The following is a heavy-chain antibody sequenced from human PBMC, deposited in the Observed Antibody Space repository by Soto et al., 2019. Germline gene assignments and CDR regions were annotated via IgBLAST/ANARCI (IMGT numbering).Heavy chain of an antibody. CDR1: GGSISGANYY. D-gene: IGHD3-10*01. CDR2: IYYSGST. V-gene: IGHV4-31*11. J-gene: IGHJ4*01. Sequence: QVQLQESGPGLVKPSQTLSLTCAVSGGSISGANYYWSWVRQHPGKGLEWIGNIYYSGSTEYNPSLKSRVTISLDASTDRFSPELRSVTAADTAVYYCAREDGSGTHWIFDYCVHGTLVTVSS. CDR3: AREDGSGTHWIFDY.